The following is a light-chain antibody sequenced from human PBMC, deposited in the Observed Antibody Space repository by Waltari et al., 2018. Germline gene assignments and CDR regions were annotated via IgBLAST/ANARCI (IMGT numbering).Light chain of an antibody. CDR1: QGIGSAY. J-gene: IGKJ4*01. CDR2: GTS. Sequence: EIVLTQSPGNLSLSPGERATLSCRTSQGIGSAYLAWYQQKPGHPTRILIYGTSNRATAFPDRISCRLFGTDFTLTVSRLEPEDFRIYFWQQYVNSPHLTFGGGTKVEIK. CDR3: QQYVNSPHLT. V-gene: IGKV3-20*01.